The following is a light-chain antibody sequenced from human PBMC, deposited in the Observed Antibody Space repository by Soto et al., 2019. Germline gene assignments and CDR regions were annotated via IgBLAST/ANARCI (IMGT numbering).Light chain of an antibody. V-gene: IGKV3-20*01. CDR2: GAS. CDR3: QQYGSSPT. CDR1: QSVSSNY. Sequence: EIVLTQSPGTLSLSPGERATLSCRASQSVSSNYLAWYQQKPGQAPRLVIYGASSRATGIPDRFSGSGSGTAVILTISRLEPEDFAVYYCQQYGSSPTFGPGTKVDIK. J-gene: IGKJ3*01.